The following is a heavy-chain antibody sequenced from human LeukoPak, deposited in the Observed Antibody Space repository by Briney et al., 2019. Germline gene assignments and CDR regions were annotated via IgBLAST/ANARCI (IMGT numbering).Heavy chain of an antibody. CDR3: ARARLGSGEWKEMATIPNY. V-gene: IGHV1-69*04. Sequence: GVSVKVSCKASGGTFSSYAISWVRQAPGQGLEWMGRIIPILGIANYAQKFQGRVTITADKSTSTAYMELSSLRSEDTAVYYCARARLGSGEWKEMATIPNYWGQGTLVTVSS. D-gene: IGHD5-24*01. J-gene: IGHJ4*02. CDR1: GGTFSSYA. CDR2: IIPILGIA.